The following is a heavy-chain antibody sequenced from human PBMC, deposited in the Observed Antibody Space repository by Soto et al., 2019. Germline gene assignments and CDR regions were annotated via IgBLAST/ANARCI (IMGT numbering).Heavy chain of an antibody. CDR1: GFSVSGSS. CDR3: ARVNTTLVDHFDC. V-gene: IGHV3-53*01. Sequence: GGSLRLSCVVSGFSVSGSSILWVRQATGKGLEWVSLMHRGGSTDNADSVKGRFTTSRDKSKNTLYLHMNGLRVEDTAVYYCARVNTTLVDHFDCWGQGTLVTVSS. D-gene: IGHD5-18*01. CDR2: MHRGGST. J-gene: IGHJ4*02.